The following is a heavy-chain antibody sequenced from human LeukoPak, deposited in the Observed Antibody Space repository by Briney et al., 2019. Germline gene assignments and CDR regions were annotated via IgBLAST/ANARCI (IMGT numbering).Heavy chain of an antibody. CDR1: GYTFTGYY. Sequence: GASVKVSCKASGYTFTGYYMHWVRQAPGQGLEWMGWINPNSGGTNYAQKFQGRVTMTRDTSISTAYMELSRLRSDDTAVYYCARGNSGYDYYAFDIWGQGTMVTVSS. J-gene: IGHJ3*02. V-gene: IGHV1-2*02. CDR2: INPNSGGT. D-gene: IGHD5-12*01. CDR3: ARGNSGYDYYAFDI.